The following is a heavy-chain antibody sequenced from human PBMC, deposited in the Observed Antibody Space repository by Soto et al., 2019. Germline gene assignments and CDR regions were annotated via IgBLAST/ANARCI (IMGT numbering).Heavy chain of an antibody. Sequence: SVKVSCKASGGTFSSYAISWVRQAPGQGLERMGGIIPIFSTANYAQKFQGRVTITADESTSTAYMELSSLRSEDTAVYYCARLGYCSSTSCYAGYDAFDIWGQGTMVTVSS. D-gene: IGHD2-2*01. V-gene: IGHV1-69*13. J-gene: IGHJ3*02. CDR2: IIPIFSTA. CDR1: GGTFSSYA. CDR3: ARLGYCSSTSCYAGYDAFDI.